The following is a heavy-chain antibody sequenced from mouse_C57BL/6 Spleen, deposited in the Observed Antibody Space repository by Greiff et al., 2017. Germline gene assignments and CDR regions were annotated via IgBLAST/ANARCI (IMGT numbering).Heavy chain of an antibody. D-gene: IGHD2-3*01. Sequence: EVMLVESEGGLVQPGSSMKLSCTASGFTFSDYYMAWVRQVPEKGLEWVANINYDGSSTYYLDSLKSRFIISRDNAKHILYLQMSSLKSEDTATYYCARALYDGYYDYWGQGTTLTVSS. V-gene: IGHV5-16*01. CDR2: INYDGSST. J-gene: IGHJ2*01. CDR3: ARALYDGYYDY. CDR1: GFTFSDYY.